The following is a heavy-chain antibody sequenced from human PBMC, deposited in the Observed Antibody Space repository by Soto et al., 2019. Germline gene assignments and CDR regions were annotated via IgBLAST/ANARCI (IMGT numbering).Heavy chain of an antibody. J-gene: IGHJ6*02. V-gene: IGHV1-46*01. CDR2: INPSGGST. D-gene: IGHD3-10*01. CDR3: ARSGPLLWFGEFTPDYYYYGMDV. Sequence: ASVKVSCKASGYTFTSYYMHWVRQAPGQGLEWMGIINPSGGSTSYAQKFQGRVTMTRDTSTSTVYMELSSLRSEDTAVYYCARSGPLLWFGEFTPDYYYYGMDVWGQGTTVTSP. CDR1: GYTFTSYY.